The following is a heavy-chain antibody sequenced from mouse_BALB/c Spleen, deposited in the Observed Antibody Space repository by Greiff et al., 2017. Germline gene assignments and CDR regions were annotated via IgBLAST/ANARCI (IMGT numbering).Heavy chain of an antibody. CDR3: VRPLDYAMDY. D-gene: IGHD6-1*01. J-gene: IGHJ4*01. CDR1: GFTFNTYA. CDR2: IRSKSNNYAT. Sequence: EVKVVESGGGLVQPKGSLKLSCAASGFTFNTYAMNWVRQAPGKGLEWVARIRSKSNNYATYYADSVKDRFTISRDDSQSMLYLQMNNLKTEDTAMYYCVRPLDYAMDYWGQGTSVTVSS. V-gene: IGHV10-1*02.